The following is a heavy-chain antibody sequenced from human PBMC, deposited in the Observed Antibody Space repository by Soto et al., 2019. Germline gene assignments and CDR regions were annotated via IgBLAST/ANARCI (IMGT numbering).Heavy chain of an antibody. J-gene: IGHJ4*02. CDR3: ARLEGLATISYYFDF. CDR1: NDSIGGNIYY. V-gene: IGHV4-39*01. CDR2: IYYRGNA. D-gene: IGHD3-9*01. Sequence: SVTLSLTCSASNDSIGGNIYYWVWLRRHPGKGREWIGSIYYRGNAYYNPTRQRRVTISLDKSRSQFSLKLNSVTAADSAVYFCARLEGLATISYYFDFWGPGALVTVSS.